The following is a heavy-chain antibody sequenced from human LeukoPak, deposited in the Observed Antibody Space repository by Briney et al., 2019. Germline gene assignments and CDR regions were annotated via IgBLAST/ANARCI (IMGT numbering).Heavy chain of an antibody. J-gene: IGHJ6*02. CDR1: GGSFSGYY. Sequence: PSETLSLTCAVYGGSFSGYYWSWIRQPPGKGPEWIGEINHSGSTNYNPSLKSRVTISVDTSKNQFSLKLSSVTAADTAVYYCARGGYSYGYPDYYYGMDVWGQGTTVTVSS. CDR3: ARGGYSYGYPDYYYGMDV. D-gene: IGHD5-18*01. V-gene: IGHV4-34*01. CDR2: INHSGST.